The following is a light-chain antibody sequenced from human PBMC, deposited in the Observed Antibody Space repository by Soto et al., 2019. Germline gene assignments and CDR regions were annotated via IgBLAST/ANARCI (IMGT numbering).Light chain of an antibody. CDR1: SRDIGNYNY. V-gene: IGLV2-14*01. CDR2: EVP. Sequence: QSVLTQPASVSGSPGQSITISCTGTSRDIGNYNYVSWYQHHPGKAPTLMMYEVPSPPSGLSARFSGSKSGMTASLTISGLQPEDEADYFCASDRSANTLVVFGTGTKVTVL. J-gene: IGLJ1*01. CDR3: ASDRSANTLVV.